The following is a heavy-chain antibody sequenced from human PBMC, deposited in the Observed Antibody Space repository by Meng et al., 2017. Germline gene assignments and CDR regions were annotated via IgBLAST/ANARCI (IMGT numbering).Heavy chain of an antibody. V-gene: IGHV3-33*01. D-gene: IGHD3-22*01. J-gene: IGHJ4*02. CDR3: ARDDYDSSGYYDY. CDR1: GFTFSSYG. Sequence: GESLKISCAASGFTFSSYGMHWVRQAPGKGLEWVAVIWYDGSNKYYADSVEGRFTISRDNSKNTLYLQMNRLRAEDTAVYYCARDDYDSSGYYDYWGQGTLVTVSS. CDR2: IWYDGSNK.